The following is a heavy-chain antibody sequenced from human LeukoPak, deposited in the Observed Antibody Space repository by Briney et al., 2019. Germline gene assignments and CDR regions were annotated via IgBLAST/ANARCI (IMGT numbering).Heavy chain of an antibody. J-gene: IGHJ6*02. CDR3: ARDRRLAARPGYYYGMDV. D-gene: IGHD6-6*01. Sequence: SETLSLTCTVSGGSISSYYWSWIRQPPGKGLEWIGYIYYSGSTNYNPSLKSRVTISVDTSKHQFSLKLSSVTAADTAVYYCARDRRLAARPGYYYGMDVWGQGTTVTVSS. CDR1: GGSISSYY. V-gene: IGHV4-59*01. CDR2: IYYSGST.